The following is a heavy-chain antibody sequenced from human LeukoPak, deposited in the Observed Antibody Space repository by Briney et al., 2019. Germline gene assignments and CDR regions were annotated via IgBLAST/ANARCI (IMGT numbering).Heavy chain of an antibody. CDR3: ARAPGAATHNWFDP. CDR1: GGSISSYY. D-gene: IGHD2-15*01. V-gene: IGHV4-59*08. Sequence: PSETLSLTCTVSGGSISSYYWSWIRQPPGKGLEWIGYIYYSGSTNYNPSLKSRVTISVDTSKNQFSLKLSSVTAADTAVYYCARAPGAATHNWFDPWGQGTLVTVSS. J-gene: IGHJ5*02. CDR2: IYYSGST.